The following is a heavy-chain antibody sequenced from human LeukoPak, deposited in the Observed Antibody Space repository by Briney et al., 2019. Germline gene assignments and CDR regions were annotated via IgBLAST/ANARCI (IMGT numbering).Heavy chain of an antibody. J-gene: IGHJ4*02. CDR3: ARLVSVSGIDH. CDR2: INHSGST. CDR1: GGSFSGYY. V-gene: IGHV4-34*01. Sequence: SETLSLTCAVYGGSFSGYYWSWLRQPPGKGLEWIGEINHSGSTNYNPSLTSRVTISVDTSKNQFSLKLSSVTAADTAVYSCARLVSVSGIDHWGQGTRVTVSS. D-gene: IGHD5/OR15-5a*01.